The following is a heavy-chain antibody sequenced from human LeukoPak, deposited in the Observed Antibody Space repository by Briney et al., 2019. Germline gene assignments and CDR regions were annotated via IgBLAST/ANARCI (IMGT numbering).Heavy chain of an antibody. J-gene: IGHJ4*02. CDR3: ARPIYSSSSLVFRY. D-gene: IGHD6-6*01. V-gene: IGHV3-48*04. CDR1: GFTFSSYS. CDR2: ISSSGSTI. Sequence: PGGSLRLSCAASGFTFSSYSMTWVRQAPGKGLEWVSYISSSGSTIYYADSVKGRFTISRDNAKNSLYLQMNSLRAEDTAVYYCARPIYSSSSLVFRYWGQGTLVTVSS.